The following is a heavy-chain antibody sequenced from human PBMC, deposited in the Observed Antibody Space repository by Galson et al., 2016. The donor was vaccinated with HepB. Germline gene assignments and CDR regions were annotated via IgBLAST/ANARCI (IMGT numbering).Heavy chain of an antibody. CDR3: ARAKGYCSGGRCFYDGLDV. Sequence: SVKVSCKASGYTFTFFDINWVRQASGQGLEWMGWMNPKSGNTGYGQNFQGRVTMTRDTSKNTAYMELSSLRSDDTAVYYCARAKGYCSGGRCFYDGLDVWGQGTTVTVSS. V-gene: IGHV1-8*01. J-gene: IGHJ6*02. CDR2: MNPKSGNT. CDR1: GYTFTFFD. D-gene: IGHD2-15*01.